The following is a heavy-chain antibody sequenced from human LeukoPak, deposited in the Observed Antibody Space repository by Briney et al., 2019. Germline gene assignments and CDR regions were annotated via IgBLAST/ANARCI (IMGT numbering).Heavy chain of an antibody. D-gene: IGHD3-22*01. CDR1: GGSISSSSYY. J-gene: IGHJ4*02. Sequence: SETLSLTCTVSGGSISSSSYYWGWIRQPPGKGLEWIGSIYYSGSTYYNPSLKSRVTISVDTSKNQFSLKLSSVTAADTAVYYCARRDDGWLIDYWGQGTLVTVSS. V-gene: IGHV4-39*01. CDR3: ARRDDGWLIDY. CDR2: IYYSGST.